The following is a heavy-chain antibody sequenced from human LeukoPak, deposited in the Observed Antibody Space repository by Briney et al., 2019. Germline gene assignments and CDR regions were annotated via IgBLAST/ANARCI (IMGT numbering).Heavy chain of an antibody. CDR1: GYTFTSYD. Sequence: ASVKVSCKASGYTFTSYDINWVRQATGQGLEWMGWMNPNSGNTGYAQKFQGRVTMTRNTSISTAYMELSSLRSEDTAVYYCARVMDSSSAPGYYYYYMDVWGKGTAVTVSS. V-gene: IGHV1-8*01. J-gene: IGHJ6*03. CDR2: MNPNSGNT. CDR3: ARVMDSSSAPGYYYYYMDV. D-gene: IGHD6-6*01.